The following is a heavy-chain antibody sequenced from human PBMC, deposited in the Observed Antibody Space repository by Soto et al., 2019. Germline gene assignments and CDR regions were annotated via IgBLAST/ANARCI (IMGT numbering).Heavy chain of an antibody. V-gene: IGHV4-4*02. D-gene: IGHD6-13*01. CDR1: GVSIRSTSW. CDR3: ARAAQLVKNWFDP. CDR2: IYDSGTT. Sequence: ETLSLTCSVSGVSIRSTSWGFWVRQPPGKGLEWIVEIYDSGTTNYNPSLKSRVTISLGKSKNHFYLRMTSATAADTAVYYCARAAQLVKNWFDPWGQGTRVTVS. J-gene: IGHJ5*02.